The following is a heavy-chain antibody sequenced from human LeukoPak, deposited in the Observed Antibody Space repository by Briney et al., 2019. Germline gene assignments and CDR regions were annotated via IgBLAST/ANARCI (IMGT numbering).Heavy chain of an antibody. CDR3: AKDRSLYCYDSSGYDY. V-gene: IGHV3-23*01. CDR1: GFTFSSYA. Sequence: GGSLRLSCAASGFTFSSYAMSWVRQAPGKGLEWVSAISGSGGSTYYADSVKGRFTISRDNSKNTLYLQMNSLRAEDTAVYYCAKDRSLYCYDSSGYDYWGQGTLVTVSS. CDR2: ISGSGGST. J-gene: IGHJ4*02. D-gene: IGHD3-22*01.